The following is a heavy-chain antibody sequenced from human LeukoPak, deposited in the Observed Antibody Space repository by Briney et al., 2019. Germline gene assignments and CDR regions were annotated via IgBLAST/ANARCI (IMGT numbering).Heavy chain of an antibody. CDR1: GFTLNNAW. J-gene: IGHJ1*01. CDR3: TTDRYYDNSELQFQH. CDR2: IKRETDGGTI. Sequence: GGSLRLSCAASGFTLNNAWMSWVRQAPGKGLEWLGRIKRETDGGTIDYAAPVKGRFTISRDDSRNTLYLQMDSLKIEDTDVYYCTTDRYYDNSELQFQHWGQGTLVTVSS. D-gene: IGHD3-22*01. V-gene: IGHV3-15*01.